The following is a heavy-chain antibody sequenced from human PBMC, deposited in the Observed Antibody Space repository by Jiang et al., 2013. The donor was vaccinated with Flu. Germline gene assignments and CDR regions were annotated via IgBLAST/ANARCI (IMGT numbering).Heavy chain of an antibody. V-gene: IGHV4-39*01. CDR3: ARHKGQWLGLDAFDI. J-gene: IGHJ3*02. CDR2: IYYSGST. Sequence: GSGLVKPSETLSLTCTVSGGSISSSSYYWGWIRQPPGKGLEWIGSIYYSGSTYYNPSLKSRVTISVDTSKNQFSLKLSSVTAADTAVYYCARHKGQWLGLDAFDIWGQGTMVTVSS. CDR1: GGSISSSSYY. D-gene: IGHD6-19*01.